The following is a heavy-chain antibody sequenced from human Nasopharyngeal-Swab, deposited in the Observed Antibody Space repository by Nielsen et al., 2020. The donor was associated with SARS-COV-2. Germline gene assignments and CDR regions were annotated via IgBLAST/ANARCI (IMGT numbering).Heavy chain of an antibody. J-gene: IGHJ4*02. CDR1: GYTFTGYY. CDR2: INPNSGGT. Sequence: ASVKVSCKASGYTFTGYYMHWVRQAPGQGLEWMGRINPNSGGTNYARKFQGRVTMTRDTSISTAYMELSRLRSDDTAVYYCARSAGRVTTVTPPGYWGQGTLVTVSS. D-gene: IGHD4-17*01. V-gene: IGHV1-2*06. CDR3: ARSAGRVTTVTPPGY.